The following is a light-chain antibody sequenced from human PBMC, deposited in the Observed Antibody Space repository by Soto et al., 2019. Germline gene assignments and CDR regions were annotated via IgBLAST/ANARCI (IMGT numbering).Light chain of an antibody. V-gene: IGKV3-11*01. CDR2: EAS. CDR1: QSVSNS. J-gene: IGKJ2*02. Sequence: EVVLPQSPATLSLSPGERATLSCRASQSVSNSLAWYQQRPGQAPRLLIYEASKRATGIPASFSGSGSGTDFTLTISSLESEDFAVYYCQQRSTWPWTFGQGTNLEI. CDR3: QQRSTWPWT.